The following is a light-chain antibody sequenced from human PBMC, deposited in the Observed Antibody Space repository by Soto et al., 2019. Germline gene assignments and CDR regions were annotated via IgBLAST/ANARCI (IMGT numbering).Light chain of an antibody. V-gene: IGKV1-5*01. J-gene: IGKJ2*02. CDR2: DDS. Sequence: DIQMTQSPSTLSASVGDRVTITCRASQSISSWLAWYQQKPGKAPNLLIYDDSNLHSGVPSRFSGSGSGTEFSLTISSLQPEDFATYYCQQYNSYSGTFGQGTKLEIK. CDR3: QQYNSYSGT. CDR1: QSISSW.